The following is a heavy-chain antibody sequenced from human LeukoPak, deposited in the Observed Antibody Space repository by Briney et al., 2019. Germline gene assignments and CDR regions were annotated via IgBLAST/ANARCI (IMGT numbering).Heavy chain of an antibody. Sequence: GGSLRLSCAASGFTFSSYWMSWVRQAPGKGLEWVANIKQDGSEKYYVDSVKGRFTISRDNAKNSLYLRMNSLRAEDTAVYYCARDPFRMITFGGVISYFDYWGQGTLVTVSS. V-gene: IGHV3-7*01. CDR2: IKQDGSEK. D-gene: IGHD3-16*02. CDR3: ARDPFRMITFGGVISYFDY. CDR1: GFTFSSYW. J-gene: IGHJ4*02.